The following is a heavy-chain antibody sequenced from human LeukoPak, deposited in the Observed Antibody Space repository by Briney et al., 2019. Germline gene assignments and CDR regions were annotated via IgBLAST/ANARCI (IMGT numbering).Heavy chain of an antibody. V-gene: IGHV1-69*04. CDR3: ARVGCSSTSCYD. D-gene: IGHD2-2*01. CDR1: GGTFSSYA. J-gene: IGHJ4*02. Sequence: SVKVSCKASGGTFSSYAISWVRQAPGQGLEWMGRIIPILGIANYAQKFRGRVTITADKSTSTAYMELSSLRSEDTAVYYCARVGCSSTSCYDWGQGTLVTVSS. CDR2: IIPILGIA.